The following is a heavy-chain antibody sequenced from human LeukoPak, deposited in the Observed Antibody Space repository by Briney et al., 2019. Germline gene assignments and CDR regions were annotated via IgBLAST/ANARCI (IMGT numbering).Heavy chain of an antibody. Sequence: KPSETLSLTCAVYGGSFSGYYWGWIRQPPGKGLEWIGSIYYSGSTYYNPSLKSQVTISVDTSKNQFSLKLSSVTAADTAVYYCARHRFLARYFDWLLTFDAFDIWGQGTMVTVSS. V-gene: IGHV4-39*01. CDR3: ARHRFLARYFDWLLTFDAFDI. J-gene: IGHJ3*02. D-gene: IGHD3-9*01. CDR1: GGSFSGYY. CDR2: IYYSGST.